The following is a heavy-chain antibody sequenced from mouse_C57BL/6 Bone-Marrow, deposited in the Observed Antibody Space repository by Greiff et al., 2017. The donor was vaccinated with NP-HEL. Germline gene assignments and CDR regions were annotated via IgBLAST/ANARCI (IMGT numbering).Heavy chain of an antibody. D-gene: IGHD2-12*01. V-gene: IGHV3-6*01. CDR1: GYSITSGYY. Sequence: EVKLQESGPGLVKPSQSLSLTCSVTGYSITSGYYWNWIRQFPGNKLEWMGYISYDGSNNYNPSLKNRISITRDTSKNQFFLKLNSVTTEDTATYYCARDRAYYKAWFAYWGQGTLVTVSA. CDR2: ISYDGSN. CDR3: ARDRAYYKAWFAY. J-gene: IGHJ3*01.